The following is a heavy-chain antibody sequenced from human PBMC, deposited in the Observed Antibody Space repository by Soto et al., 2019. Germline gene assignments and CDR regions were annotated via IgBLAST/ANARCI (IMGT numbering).Heavy chain of an antibody. V-gene: IGHV4-34*01. CDR1: GGSFSGYY. J-gene: IGHJ3*02. CDR3: ARYSICWSLSGTDAFDI. CDR2: INHSGST. D-gene: IGHD6-13*01. Sequence: SETLSLTCAVYGGSFSGYYWSWIRQPPGKGLEWIGEINHSGSTNYNPSLKSRVTISVDTSKNQFSLKLSSVTAADTAVYYCARYSICWSLSGTDAFDICAQRTTVPVSS.